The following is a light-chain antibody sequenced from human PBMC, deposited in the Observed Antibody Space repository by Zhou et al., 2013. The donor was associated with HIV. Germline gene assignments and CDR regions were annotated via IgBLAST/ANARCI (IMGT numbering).Light chain of an antibody. CDR1: QSIRTW. J-gene: IGKJ1*01. V-gene: IGKV1-5*03. CDR2: KAS. CDR3: QQSYSTLWT. Sequence: DIQMTQSPSTLSASVGDRVTITCRASQSIRTWLAWYQQKPGKAPNLLIYKASSLESGVPSRLSGSGSGTEFTLTISSLQPEDFATYYCQQSYSTLWTFGQGTKVEIK.